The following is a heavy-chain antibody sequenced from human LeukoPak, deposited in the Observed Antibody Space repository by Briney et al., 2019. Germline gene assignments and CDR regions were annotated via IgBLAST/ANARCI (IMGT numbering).Heavy chain of an antibody. CDR3: ARDDNWNDKPFDS. V-gene: IGHV3-21*01. J-gene: IGHJ4*02. CDR1: GFTFSFYM. D-gene: IGHD1-20*01. CDR2: ISTSSSHI. Sequence: KAGGSLRLSCTASGFTFSFYMMNWVRQAPGKGLEWVSSISTSSSHIYYADSLKGRFTVSRDNAKNSLYPQMNNLRAEDTAVYYCARDDNWNDKPFDSWGPGTLVTVSS.